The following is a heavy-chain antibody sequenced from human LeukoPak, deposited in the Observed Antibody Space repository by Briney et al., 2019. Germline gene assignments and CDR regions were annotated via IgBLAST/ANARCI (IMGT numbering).Heavy chain of an antibody. J-gene: IGHJ4*02. CDR3: AKDIFPRGLLVQRAWIGYFDY. CDR2: ISWDGGRT. D-gene: IGHD6-13*01. CDR1: GFTFDDYA. V-gene: IGHV3-43D*03. Sequence: GGSLRLSCAASGFTFDDYAMHWVRQALGKGLEWFSLISWDGGRTYYADSVKGRFTISRDDSKNSLYLQMNSLRAEDTALYYCAKDIFPRGLLVQRAWIGYFDYWAQGTLVTVSS.